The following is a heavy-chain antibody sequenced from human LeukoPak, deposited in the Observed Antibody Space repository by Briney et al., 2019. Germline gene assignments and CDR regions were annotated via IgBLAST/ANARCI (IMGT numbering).Heavy chain of an antibody. CDR2: IYYSGGT. J-gene: IGHJ6*03. V-gene: IGHV4-59*01. CDR3: ARTEESGYSYGYFGYYYYMDV. D-gene: IGHD5-18*01. CDR1: GGSISSYY. Sequence: SETLSLTCTVSGGSISSYYWSWIRQPPGKGLEYIGYIYYSGGTNYNPSLKSRVTISVDTSKNQFSLKLSSVTAADTAVYYCARTEESGYSYGYFGYYYYMDVWGKGTTVTVSS.